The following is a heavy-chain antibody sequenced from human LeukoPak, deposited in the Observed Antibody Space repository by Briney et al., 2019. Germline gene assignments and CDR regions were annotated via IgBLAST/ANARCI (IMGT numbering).Heavy chain of an antibody. J-gene: IGHJ4*02. CDR3: ARGPNSNWSGLDF. V-gene: IGHV3-66*01. CDR2: IFVGGNI. Sequence: SGGSLRLSCAASGFTVSSNYMSWVRQAPGKGLEWVSIIFVGGNIYHADPVKGRFTVSRDNAKNTLYLQVNNLRAEDTAVYYCARGPNSNWSGLDFWGQGTLLTVSS. CDR1: GFTVSSNY. D-gene: IGHD6-6*01.